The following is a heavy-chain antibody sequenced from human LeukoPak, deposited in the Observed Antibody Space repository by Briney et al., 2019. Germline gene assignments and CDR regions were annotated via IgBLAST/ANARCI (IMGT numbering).Heavy chain of an antibody. V-gene: IGHV3-21*01. J-gene: IGHJ4*02. CDR1: GFTFTNYN. Sequence: GGSLRLSCAASGFTFTNYNMNWVRQAPGKGLEWVSSISSSSSYIYYADSVKGRLTISRDNAKNSLYLQMNSLRAEDTAVYYCARGAHYYYDSSGYSYGDDYWGQGTLVTVSP. D-gene: IGHD3-22*01. CDR3: ARGAHYYYDSSGYSYGDDY. CDR2: ISSSSSYI.